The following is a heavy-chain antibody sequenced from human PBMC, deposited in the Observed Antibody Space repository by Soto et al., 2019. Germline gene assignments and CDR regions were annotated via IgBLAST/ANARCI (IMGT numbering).Heavy chain of an antibody. J-gene: IGHJ5*02. Sequence: SETLSLTCTVSGYSISSGYYWSWIRQTPGKGLEWIGSISHSGTSFYNPSLRSRVTISMDTSNNHFSLKLNSLTATDQPVYYCPRAAGGHSGGGHWSGRWGQGTLVTVSS. CDR3: PRAAGGHSGGGHWSGR. V-gene: IGHV4-38-2*02. D-gene: IGHD2-21*02. CDR1: GYSISSGYY. CDR2: ISHSGTS.